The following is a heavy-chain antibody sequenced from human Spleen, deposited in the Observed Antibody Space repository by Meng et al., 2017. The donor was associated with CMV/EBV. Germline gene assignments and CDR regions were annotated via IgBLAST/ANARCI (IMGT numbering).Heavy chain of an antibody. CDR3: AKDHLPSSGWDLGFDY. J-gene: IGHJ4*02. Sequence: GESLKISCTASGFTFGDYGMNWVRQSPGKGLKWVGFIRSKGYGGTTDYAASVKGRFIISRDNSKNTLYLQMNSLRAEDTAVYYCAKDHLPSSGWDLGFDYWGQGTLVTVSS. CDR1: GFTFGDYG. CDR2: IRSKGYGGTT. V-gene: IGHV3-49*04. D-gene: IGHD6-19*01.